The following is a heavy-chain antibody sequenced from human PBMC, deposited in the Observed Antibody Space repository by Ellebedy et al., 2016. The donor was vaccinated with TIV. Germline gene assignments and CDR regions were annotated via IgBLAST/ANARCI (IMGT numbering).Heavy chain of an antibody. V-gene: IGHV3-7*01. CDR3: ARRGSYGDYAVQINSWFDT. D-gene: IGHD4-17*01. J-gene: IGHJ5*02. Sequence: GESLKISCAASGLSFRSYWMSWVRQAPGKGLEWVANIYQDGGVQYYVDSVKGRFTISRDNADNSLFLQMNSLRAADTAVYYCARRGSYGDYAVQINSWFDTWGRGILVAVSS. CDR1: GLSFRSYW. CDR2: IYQDGGVQ.